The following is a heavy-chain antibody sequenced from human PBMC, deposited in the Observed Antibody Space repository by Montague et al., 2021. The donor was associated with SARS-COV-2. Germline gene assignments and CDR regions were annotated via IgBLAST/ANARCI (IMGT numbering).Heavy chain of an antibody. CDR3: ARVGRGSSWYEVAFDI. D-gene: IGHD6-13*01. CDR1: GGSISRYS. J-gene: IGHJ3*02. Sequence: SETLSLTCTVSGGSISRYSWTWIRQPPGKGLEWIGYIYNSGSTXXXPSXXXRVTISVGTSKNQFSLKLSSVAAADTAVYYCARVGRGSSWYEVAFDIWGQGTMVTVSS. CDR2: IYNSGST. V-gene: IGHV4-59*01.